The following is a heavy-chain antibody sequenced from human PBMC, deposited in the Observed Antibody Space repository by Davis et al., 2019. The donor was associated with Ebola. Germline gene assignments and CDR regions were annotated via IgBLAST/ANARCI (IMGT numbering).Heavy chain of an antibody. CDR1: GFTFSSSA. Sequence: GESLKISCAASGFTFSSSAMSWVRQAPGKGLEWVSGISGSGGSAYYADSVKGRFTISRANSKNTLYLQMNSLRAEDTAVYYCAKDLRQAAPYYFDYWGQGTLVTVSS. CDR3: AKDLRQAAPYYFDY. D-gene: IGHD6-6*01. V-gene: IGHV3-23*01. J-gene: IGHJ4*02. CDR2: ISGSGGSA.